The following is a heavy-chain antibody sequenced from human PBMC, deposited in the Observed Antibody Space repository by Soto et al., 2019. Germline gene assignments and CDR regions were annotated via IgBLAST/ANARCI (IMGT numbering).Heavy chain of an antibody. V-gene: IGHV1-69*01. J-gene: IGHJ4*02. CDR1: GDSFSSYA. CDR3: ARKAGGGNYYILDF. CDR2: IIPILTTA. D-gene: IGHD2-15*01. Sequence: QVQVVQSGAEVKKPGSSVKVSCKVSGDSFSSYAISWLRQAPGQGREWMGGIIPILTTANYAQKFQDRVTITSDESTSTAYMEVSSLTSEDTAVYYCARKAGGGNYYILDFWGKGTLVTVSS.